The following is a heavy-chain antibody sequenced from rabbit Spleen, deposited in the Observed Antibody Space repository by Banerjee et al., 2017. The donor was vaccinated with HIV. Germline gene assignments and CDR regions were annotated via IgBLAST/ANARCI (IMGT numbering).Heavy chain of an antibody. J-gene: IGHJ6*01. D-gene: IGHD2-1*01. CDR2: IYVGDGST. CDR3: ARSPYGDNGGYNYYGMDL. CDR1: GFDFSSSYY. Sequence: QEQLVESGGGLVQPEGSLTLTCKAAGFDFSSSYYMCWVRQAPGKGPEWIACIYVGDGSTYYASWVNGRFTISKTSSTTVTLQMTSLTVADTATYFCARSPYGDNGGYNYYGMDLWGQGTLVTVS. V-gene: IGHV1S45*01.